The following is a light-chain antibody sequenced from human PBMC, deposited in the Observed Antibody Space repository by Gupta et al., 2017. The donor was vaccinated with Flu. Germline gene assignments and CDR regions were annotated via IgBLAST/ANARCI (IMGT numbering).Light chain of an antibody. CDR2: EVS. Sequence: QSALTQPPSASGSPGQSVTISCTGTSSDVGGYNYVSWYQHHPGKAPKLRIEEVSKRPSGVPDRFSCATSCNTASPIANGLQAEDEADDYCSSSEDSNNPHGVFGGGTKLTVL. CDR1: SSDVGGYNY. V-gene: IGLV2-8*01. CDR3: SSSEDSNNPHGV. J-gene: IGLJ2*01.